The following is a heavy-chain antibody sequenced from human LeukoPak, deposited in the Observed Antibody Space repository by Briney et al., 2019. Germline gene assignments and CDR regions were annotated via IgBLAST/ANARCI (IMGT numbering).Heavy chain of an antibody. Sequence: PSETLSLTCAVSGGSISSGGYSWSWIRQPPGKGLEWIGYIYHSGSTYYNPSLKSRITISVDRSKNQFSLKLSSVTAADTAVYYCARGHLMTGYCPNWFDPWGQGTLVTVSS. D-gene: IGHD3-9*01. V-gene: IGHV4-30-2*01. J-gene: IGHJ5*02. CDR3: ARGHLMTGYCPNWFDP. CDR2: IYHSGST. CDR1: GGSISSGGYS.